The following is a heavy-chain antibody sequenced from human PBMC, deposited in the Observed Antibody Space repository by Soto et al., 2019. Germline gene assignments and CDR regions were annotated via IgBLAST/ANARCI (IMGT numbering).Heavy chain of an antibody. V-gene: IGHV3-48*03. Sequence: GGSLRLSCAASRFTFSTYEMNWVRQAPGKGLEWVSYISSSGNTVYYADSVKGRFTISRDNTRNSLYLQMNSLRDEDTALYYCVRYCSATLCNGVATRTFDYWGQGTLVTVSS. D-gene: IGHD2-2*01. CDR2: ISSSGNTV. CDR3: VRYCSATLCNGVATRTFDY. J-gene: IGHJ4*02. CDR1: RFTFSTYE.